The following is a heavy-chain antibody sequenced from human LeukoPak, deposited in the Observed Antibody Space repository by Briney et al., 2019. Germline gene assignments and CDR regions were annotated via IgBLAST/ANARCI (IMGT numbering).Heavy chain of an antibody. J-gene: IGHJ4*02. CDR3: ARADGYSSSYYFDY. Sequence: SETLSLTCTVSGGSISSYYWGWIRQPPGKGLEWIGYIYYSGSTYYNPSLKSRVTISVDTSKNQFSLKLSSVTAADTAVYYCARADGYSSSYYFDYWGQGTLVTVSP. CDR2: IYYSGST. CDR1: GGSISSYY. D-gene: IGHD6-13*01. V-gene: IGHV4-59*08.